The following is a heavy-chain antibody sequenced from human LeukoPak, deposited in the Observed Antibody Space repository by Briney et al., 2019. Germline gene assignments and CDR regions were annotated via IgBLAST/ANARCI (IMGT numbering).Heavy chain of an antibody. CDR2: ISAIGDGT. V-gene: IGHV3-23*01. CDR3: YIPYYDTSAYKGY. J-gene: IGHJ4*02. D-gene: IGHD3-22*01. CDR1: GFTFSSYA. Sequence: GGSLRLSCAVSGFTFSSYAMSWVRQAPGKGLEWVSAISAIGDGTYNADSVKGRFTISRDNSKNTLYLQMNSLRAEDTAVYYCYIPYYDTSAYKGYWGQGTLVTVSS.